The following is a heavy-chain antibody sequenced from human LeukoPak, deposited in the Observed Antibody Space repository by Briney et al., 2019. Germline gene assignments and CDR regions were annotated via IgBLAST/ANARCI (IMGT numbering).Heavy chain of an antibody. D-gene: IGHD3-10*01. Sequence: SETLSLTCTVSGGSISGYYWSWIRQPPGKGLEWIGYIYYSGSTNYNPSLKSRVTISVDTSKNQFSLKLSSVTAADTAMCYCARDEDSAYGSGSYLSWGQGTLVTVSS. CDR3: ARDEDSAYGSGSYLS. V-gene: IGHV4-59*01. CDR1: GGSISGYY. J-gene: IGHJ5*02. CDR2: IYYSGST.